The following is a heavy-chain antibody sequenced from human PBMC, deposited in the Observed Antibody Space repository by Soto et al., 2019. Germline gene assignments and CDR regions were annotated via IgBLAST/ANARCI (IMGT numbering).Heavy chain of an antibody. CDR3: ARASTYSSGESDYFDY. CDR2: FLISRSYI. CDR1: GFTFSSYS. V-gene: IGHV3-21*01. J-gene: IGHJ4*02. D-gene: IGHD6-19*01. Sequence: EVQLVESGGGLVKPGGSLRLSCAASGFTFSSYSMIWVRQAPGKGLEWVSSFLISRSYIYYADSVRGRFTISRDNAKNSLFLQMNSLRAEDTAVYFCARASTYSSGESDYFDYWGQGTLVTVSS.